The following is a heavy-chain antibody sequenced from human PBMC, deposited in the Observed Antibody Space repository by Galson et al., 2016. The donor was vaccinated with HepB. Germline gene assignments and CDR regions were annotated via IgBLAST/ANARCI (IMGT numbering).Heavy chain of an antibody. Sequence: SLRLSCAASGFNFSSYWMTWFRQAPGKGLEWVANIKHDGSETWYVDSMRGRFTISRDNAKNSLYLQMNSLRVEDTAVYYCSRAGDRSGYFQLRWFDPRGQGTLVTVSS. V-gene: IGHV3-7*01. CDR1: GFNFSSYW. CDR2: IKHDGSET. CDR3: SRAGDRSGYFQLRWFDP. D-gene: IGHD3-22*01. J-gene: IGHJ5*02.